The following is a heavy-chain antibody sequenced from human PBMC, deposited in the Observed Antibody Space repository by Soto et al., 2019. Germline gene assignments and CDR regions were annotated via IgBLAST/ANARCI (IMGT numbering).Heavy chain of an antibody. D-gene: IGHD6-19*01. CDR2: INHSGNN. Sequence: SETLSLTCVVSGGSFSTYYYNWIRQSPGKGLEWIGEINHSGNNNYSPSLKSRVTMSLDTSKNQFSLKLTSVTAADTAVYYCARGGSNDWLVALDIWGQGTMVNV. CDR1: GGSFSTYY. J-gene: IGHJ3*02. V-gene: IGHV4-34*01. CDR3: ARGGSNDWLVALDI.